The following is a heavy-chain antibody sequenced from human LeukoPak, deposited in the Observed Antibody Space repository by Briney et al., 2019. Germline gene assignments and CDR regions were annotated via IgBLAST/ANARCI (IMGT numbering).Heavy chain of an antibody. CDR3: AREIFGSGSHPDF. CDR1: GFSFNTYA. V-gene: IGHV3-33*01. Sequence: GRSLCLSCAASGFSFNTYAVHWVRQAPGQGMEWVALIWHDGSHKFYSNSVRGQFTISRDNSKNTVSLQSNNLRPEDTAVYYCAREIFGSGSHPDFWGQGTLVTASS. J-gene: IGHJ4*02. CDR2: IWHDGSHK. D-gene: IGHD3-10*01.